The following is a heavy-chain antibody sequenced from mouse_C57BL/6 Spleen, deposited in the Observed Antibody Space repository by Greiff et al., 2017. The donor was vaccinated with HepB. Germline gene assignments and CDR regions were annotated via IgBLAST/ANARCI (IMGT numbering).Heavy chain of an antibody. J-gene: IGHJ4*01. D-gene: IGHD3-2*02. V-gene: IGHV1-75*01. CDR2: IFPGSGST. Sequence: QVQLKESGPELVKPGASVKISCKASGYTFTDYYINWVKQRPGQGLEWIGWIFPGSGSTYYNEKFKGKATLTVDKSSSTAYMLLSSLTSEDSAVYFCARELRPPYYYAMDYWGQGTSVTVSS. CDR3: ARELRPPYYYAMDY. CDR1: GYTFTDYY.